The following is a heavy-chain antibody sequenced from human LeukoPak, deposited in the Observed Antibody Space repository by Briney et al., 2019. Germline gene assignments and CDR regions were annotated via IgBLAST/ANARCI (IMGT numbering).Heavy chain of an antibody. D-gene: IGHD5-12*01. V-gene: IGHV3-7*03. CDR3: ARDGRMLGYALDH. Sequence: GGSLRLSCAASGFTFSSYWMSWVRQAPGKGLEWVANIKQDGSEKYYVDSVKGRFTISRDNAKNSLYLQMNSLRAEDTAVYYCARDGRMLGYALDHWGQGTLVTVSS. CDR1: GFTFSSYW. CDR2: IKQDGSEK. J-gene: IGHJ4*02.